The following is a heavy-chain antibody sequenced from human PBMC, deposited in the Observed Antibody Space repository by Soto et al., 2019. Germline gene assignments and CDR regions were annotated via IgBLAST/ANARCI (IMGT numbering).Heavy chain of an antibody. D-gene: IGHD2-2*01. CDR3: ARSPRLAAMHY. Sequence: QVQLVQSGAEVKKPGSSVKVSCKASGGTFSSYTISWVRQAPGQGLEWMGRIIPILGIANYAQKFQGRVTITADKSTSTAYMELSSLRSEATAVYYCARSPRLAAMHYWGQGTLVTVSS. CDR1: GGTFSSYT. CDR2: IIPILGIA. V-gene: IGHV1-69*02. J-gene: IGHJ4*02.